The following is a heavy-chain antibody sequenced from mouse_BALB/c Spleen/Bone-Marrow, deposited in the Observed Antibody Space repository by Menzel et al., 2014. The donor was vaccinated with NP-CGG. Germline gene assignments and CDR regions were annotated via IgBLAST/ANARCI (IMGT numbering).Heavy chain of an antibody. CDR3: ARGHDGYRTWFAY. D-gene: IGHD2-3*01. V-gene: IGHV1-39*01. CDR2: IDPSYGGT. Sequence: VQLQQSGPELEKPGASVKMSCKASGYSFTDYNVNWVKQSNGKSLEWIGNIDPSYGGTTYNQKFKGKATLTVDKSSSTVYMQLKSLTSEDSAVYYCARGHDGYRTWFAYWGQGTLVTVSA. CDR1: GYSFTDYN. J-gene: IGHJ3*01.